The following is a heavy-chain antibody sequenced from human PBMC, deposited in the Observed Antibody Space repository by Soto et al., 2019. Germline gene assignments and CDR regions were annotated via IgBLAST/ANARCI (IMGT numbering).Heavy chain of an antibody. CDR2: IYYSGST. D-gene: IGHD2-15*01. CDR3: ARTLCSGGSCYSPGGDAFDI. V-gene: IGHV4-28*01. J-gene: IGHJ3*02. Sequence: PSETLSLTCAVSGYSISSSNWWGWIRQPPGKGLEWIGYIYYSGSTYYNPSLKSRVTMSVDTSKNQFSLKLSSVTAVDTAVYYCARTLCSGGSCYSPGGDAFDIWGQGTMVTV. CDR1: GYSISSSNW.